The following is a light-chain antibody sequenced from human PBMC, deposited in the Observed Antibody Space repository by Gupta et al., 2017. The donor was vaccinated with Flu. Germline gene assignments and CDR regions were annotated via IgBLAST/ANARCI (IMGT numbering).Light chain of an antibody. V-gene: IGKV3-20*01. CDR2: DDS. J-gene: IGKJ4*01. CDR1: QSVTSSS. Sequence: EILLTQSPGTLSLSPGDRATLSCRASQSVTSSSVAWYQQKPGQPPRLLIYDDSSRATGIPDRCTGSGSGTDFTLTISRLEPEDFAVYFCQQYGTSPPLTFGGGTKVEIK. CDR3: QQYGTSPPLT.